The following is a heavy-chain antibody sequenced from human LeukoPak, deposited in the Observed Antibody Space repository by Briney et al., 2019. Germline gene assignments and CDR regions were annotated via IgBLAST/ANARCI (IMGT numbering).Heavy chain of an antibody. Sequence: PGGSLRLSCAASGFTFSSYSMNWVRQAPGKGLEWVSSISSSSSYIYYADSVKGRFTISRDNAKNSLYLQMNSLRAEDTAVYYCARVWSSGGSGIEYFVYWGEGTLVTVSS. D-gene: IGHD6-19*01. CDR1: GFTFSSYS. CDR3: ARVWSSGGSGIEYFVY. J-gene: IGHJ4*02. V-gene: IGHV3-21*01. CDR2: ISSSSSYI.